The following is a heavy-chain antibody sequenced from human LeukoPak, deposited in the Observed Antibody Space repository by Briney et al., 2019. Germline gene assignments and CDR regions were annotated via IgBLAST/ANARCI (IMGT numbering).Heavy chain of an antibody. Sequence: GGSLRLSCAASGFTFSSYTMSWVRQAPGKGLEWVSLISASGDVIIYADSVKGRFTISRDNSKNTLFLQMNSLRAEDTAVYYCAKDGGDYWGQGTLVTVSS. CDR2: ISASGDVI. CDR3: AKDGGDY. CDR1: GFTFSSYT. V-gene: IGHV3-23*01. D-gene: IGHD3-16*01. J-gene: IGHJ4*02.